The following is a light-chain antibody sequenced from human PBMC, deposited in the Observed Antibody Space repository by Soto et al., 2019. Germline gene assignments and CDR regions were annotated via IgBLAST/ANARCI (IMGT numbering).Light chain of an antibody. CDR3: SSYTSSFTYV. CDR2: EVF. J-gene: IGLJ1*01. Sequence: QSVLTQPASVSGSPGQSITISCTGTSNDIGGYNFVSWYQHHPGKAPKLIINEVFNRPSGVSNRFSASKSGNTASLTISGLQAEDEADYYCSSYTSSFTYVFGPGTKLTVL. V-gene: IGLV2-14*01. CDR1: SNDIGGYNF.